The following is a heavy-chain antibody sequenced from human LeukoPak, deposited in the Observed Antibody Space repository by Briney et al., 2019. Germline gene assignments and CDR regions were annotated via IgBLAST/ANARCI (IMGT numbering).Heavy chain of an antibody. Sequence: SETLSLTCTVSGDSINSSSYYWGWIRQPPGKGLEWIGSIYSSGNTNYNPSLKSRVTTSVDTSKNQFSLKLNAVTAADTAVYYCARGQGAADYWGQGILVIVSS. V-gene: IGHV4-39*07. J-gene: IGHJ4*02. CDR3: ARGQGAADY. D-gene: IGHD1-26*01. CDR2: IYSSGNT. CDR1: GDSINSSSYY.